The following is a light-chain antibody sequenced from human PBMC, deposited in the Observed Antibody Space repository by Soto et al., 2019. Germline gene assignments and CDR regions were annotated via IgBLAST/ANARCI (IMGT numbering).Light chain of an antibody. V-gene: IGKV1-9*01. J-gene: IGKJ5*01. CDR1: QGISSY. CDR3: QQLYDYPIT. CDR2: AAS. Sequence: DLQLTQSPSFLSASVGDRVTITCRASQGISSYLAWYQQKPGNAPKLLIYAASTLQSGVPSRFSGSGSRTEFTLTISSLQPEDFATYYCQQLYDYPITFGQGTRLEIK.